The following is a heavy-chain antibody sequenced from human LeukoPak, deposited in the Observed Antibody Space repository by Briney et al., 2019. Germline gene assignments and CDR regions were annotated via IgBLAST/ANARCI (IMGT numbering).Heavy chain of an antibody. J-gene: IGHJ4*02. CDR3: AKPRGQQLVSHFDY. CDR1: GFTFSSYA. Sequence: GGSLRLSCAASGFTFSSYAMSWVRQAPGKGLEWVSAISGSGGSTYYADPVKGRFTISRDNSKNTLYLQMNSLRAEDTAVYYCAKPRGQQLVSHFDYWGQGTLVTVSS. V-gene: IGHV3-23*01. D-gene: IGHD6-13*01. CDR2: ISGSGGST.